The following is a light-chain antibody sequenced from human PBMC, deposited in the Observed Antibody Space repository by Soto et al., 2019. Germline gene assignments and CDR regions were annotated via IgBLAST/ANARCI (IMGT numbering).Light chain of an antibody. J-gene: IGKJ1*01. CDR2: GAS. Sequence: EMVMTQSPYTLSVSPGERITLSCRASQSVRNDLAWYQQKPGQAPRLLIYGASKRATGVPARFSGSGSGTEFALTISSLQSEDSAVYYCQQYNYWWTFGQGTKVDIK. V-gene: IGKV3-15*01. CDR3: QQYNYWWT. CDR1: QSVRND.